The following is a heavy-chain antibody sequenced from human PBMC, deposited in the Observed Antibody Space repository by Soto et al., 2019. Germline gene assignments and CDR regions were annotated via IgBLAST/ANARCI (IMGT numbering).Heavy chain of an antibody. CDR1: GYTFTSYA. CDR2: INAGNGNT. D-gene: IGHD1-20*01. Sequence: QVQLVQSGAEEKKPGASVKVSCKASGYTFTSYAMHWVRQAPGQRLEWMGWINAGNGNTKYSQKFQGRVTITRDTSASTAYMELSSLRSEDSAGYYCARCITLPTPLDYWGQGTLVTVSS. J-gene: IGHJ4*02. V-gene: IGHV1-3*05. CDR3: ARCITLPTPLDY.